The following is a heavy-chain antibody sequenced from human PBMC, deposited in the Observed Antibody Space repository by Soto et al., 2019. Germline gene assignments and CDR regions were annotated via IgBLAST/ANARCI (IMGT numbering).Heavy chain of an antibody. Sequence: GRALRLSCEASGWNFSDYGIHWVRQDTGKGLEWVAVISYEGSKTYYADSVKGRFTISRDNSKNTLYLQMASLRPEDTAVYYCAKDHWAAYSGYAIRNDLDVWGQGTTVPGSS. J-gene: IGHJ6*02. CDR1: GWNFSDYG. CDR3: AKDHWAAYSGYAIRNDLDV. D-gene: IGHD5-12*01. CDR2: ISYEGSKT. V-gene: IGHV3-30*18.